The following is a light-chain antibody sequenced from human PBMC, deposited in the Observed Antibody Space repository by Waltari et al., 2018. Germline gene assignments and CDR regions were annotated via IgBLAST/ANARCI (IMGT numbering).Light chain of an antibody. J-gene: IGLJ2*01. CDR1: TSNFGNNY. Sequence: QSVLTQPPSVSAAPGQKVTIPCSGSTSNFGNNYVSWYQQFPGAAPKVLIYGNDKRATGIPDRFSGSKSGTSATLDITGLQTGDEADYYCGTWDNTLSAVFGGGTKVTVL. V-gene: IGLV1-51*02. CDR3: GTWDNTLSAV. CDR2: GND.